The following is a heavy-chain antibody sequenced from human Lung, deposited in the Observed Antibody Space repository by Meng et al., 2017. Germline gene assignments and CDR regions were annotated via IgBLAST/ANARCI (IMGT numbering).Heavy chain of an antibody. J-gene: IGHJ1*01. Sequence: VQLVESGGVLVPPGGSLRLSCAASGFTFTDHWMHWVRQGPGKGLVWVSRINRDGTKPTYADSVKGRFTISRDNAKNTLYLRMNNLRAEDTAFYYCTNDRLNHWGQGALVTVSS. CDR2: INRDGTKP. D-gene: IGHD1-1*01. CDR3: TNDRLNH. V-gene: IGHV3-74*01. CDR1: GFTFTDHW.